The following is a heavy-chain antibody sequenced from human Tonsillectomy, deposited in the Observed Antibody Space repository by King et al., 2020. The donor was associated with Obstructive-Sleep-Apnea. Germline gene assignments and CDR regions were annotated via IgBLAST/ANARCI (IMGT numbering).Heavy chain of an antibody. Sequence: VQLVESGGGLVKPGGSLRLSCAASGFTFSNAWMSWFRQSPGKGLEWVGRIKNNNDGGTTDYAAPVQGRFTISRDDSKNTLYLQMNSLKTEDTAVYYCTTDGYSSYYFDYWGQGTLVTVSS. V-gene: IGHV3-15*01. CDR1: GFTFSNAW. D-gene: IGHD3-22*01. J-gene: IGHJ4*02. CDR3: TTDGYSSYYFDY. CDR2: IKNNNDGGTT.